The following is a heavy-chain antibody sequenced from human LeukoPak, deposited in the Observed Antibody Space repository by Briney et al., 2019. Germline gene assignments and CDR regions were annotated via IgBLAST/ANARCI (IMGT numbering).Heavy chain of an antibody. CDR3: GRGGIASAASGIDY. V-gene: IGHV4-30-2*01. D-gene: IGHD6-13*01. CDR2: IYQSGST. J-gene: IGHJ4*02. CDR1: GGSISSGGYS. Sequence: SETLSLTCAVSGGSISSGGYSWSWIRQPPGKGLEWIGYIYQSGSTYYNPSLKSRVTISVDRSKNQFSLKLSSVTAADTAVYYCGRGGIASAASGIDYWGQGTLVTVSS.